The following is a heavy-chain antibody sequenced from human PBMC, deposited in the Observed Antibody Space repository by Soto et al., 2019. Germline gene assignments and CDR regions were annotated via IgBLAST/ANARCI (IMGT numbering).Heavy chain of an antibody. CDR2: ISSSSSYI. D-gene: IGHD3-3*01. Sequence: VGSLRLSCASSGFTFSSYSMKLVLHYPFKLLELVSSISSSSSYIYYADSVKGRFTISRDNAKNSLYLQMNSLRAEDTAVYYCARDSYYDFWSGYYYYYGMDVWGQGTTVTVSS. CDR1: GFTFSSYS. V-gene: IGHV3-21*01. CDR3: ARDSYYDFWSGYYYYYGMDV. J-gene: IGHJ6*02.